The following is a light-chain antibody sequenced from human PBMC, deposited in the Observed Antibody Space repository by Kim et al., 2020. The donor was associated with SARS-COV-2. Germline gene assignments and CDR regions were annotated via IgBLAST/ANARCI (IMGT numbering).Light chain of an antibody. CDR3: TSFTNSATGV. V-gene: IGLV2-14*03. CDR2: DVS. Sequence: QSINITCTGTSSDIGTSSYTAWYQRRPGKAPKLMIYDVSRRPSGSSDRFSGSKSGNTASQTGSGLQAEDEANYYCTSFTNSATGVFGGGTQLTVL. CDR1: SSDIGTSSY. J-gene: IGLJ3*02.